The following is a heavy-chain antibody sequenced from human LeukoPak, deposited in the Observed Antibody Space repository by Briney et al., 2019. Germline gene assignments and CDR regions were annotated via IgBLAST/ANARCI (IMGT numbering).Heavy chain of an antibody. CDR1: GFTFSSYG. Sequence: QSGRSLRLSCAASGFTFSSYGMHWVRRGPGKGLEWVAVISYDGSNKYYADSVRGRFTISRDNSKNTLYLQMNSLRAEDTAVYYCGSISGGASGDFWGQGTLVTVSS. CDR3: GSISGGASGDF. J-gene: IGHJ4*02. D-gene: IGHD3-10*01. V-gene: IGHV3-30*19. CDR2: ISYDGSNK.